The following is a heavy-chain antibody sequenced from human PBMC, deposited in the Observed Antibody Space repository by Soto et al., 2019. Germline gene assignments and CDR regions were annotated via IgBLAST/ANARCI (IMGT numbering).Heavy chain of an antibody. V-gene: IGHV4-30-2*01. D-gene: IGHD3-10*01. Sequence: SLTCAVSGGSIGGVGYSWSWIRHPPGGCLEWIGYLYHSGTFLKSPSTKARLTMSLDMSKNRFSLTLNSMTAADTAVYYCARAQFYSGSGNYNNLMFDAWGQGIQVTVS. J-gene: IGHJ5*02. CDR1: GGSIGGVGYS. CDR3: ARAQFYSGSGNYNNLMFDA. CDR2: LYHSGTF.